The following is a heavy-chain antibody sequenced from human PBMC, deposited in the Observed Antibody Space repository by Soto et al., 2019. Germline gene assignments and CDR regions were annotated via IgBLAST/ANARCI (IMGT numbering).Heavy chain of an antibody. V-gene: IGHV3-11*01. CDR1: GFTFSDYY. J-gene: IGHJ4*02. CDR3: AREWFGELLQYYFDY. Sequence: GGSLRLSCAASGFTFSDYYMSWIRQAPGKGLEWVSYISSSGSTIYYADSVKGRFTISRDNAKNSLYLQMNSLRAEDTAVYYCAREWFGELLQYYFDYWGQGTLGTVSS. D-gene: IGHD3-10*01. CDR2: ISSSGSTI.